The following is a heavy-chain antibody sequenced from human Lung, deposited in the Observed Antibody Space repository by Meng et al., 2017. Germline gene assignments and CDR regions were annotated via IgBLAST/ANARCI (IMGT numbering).Heavy chain of an antibody. V-gene: IGHV1-3*01. Sequence: VQLWQSGARVKKPGASVKVSCKASGYTFTSYAMHWVRQAPGQRLEWMGWINAGNGNTKYSQKFQGRVTITRDTSASTAYMELSSLRSEDTAVYYCARGDYCGGDCYWFDYWGQGTLVTVSS. CDR1: GYTFTSYA. J-gene: IGHJ4*02. CDR3: ARGDYCGGDCYWFDY. CDR2: INAGNGNT. D-gene: IGHD2-21*02.